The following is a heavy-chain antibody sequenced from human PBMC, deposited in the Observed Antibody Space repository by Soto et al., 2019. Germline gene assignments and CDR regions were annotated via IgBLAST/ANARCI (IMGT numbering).Heavy chain of an antibody. CDR2: IYYSGST. V-gene: IGHV4-39*01. CDR3: ARRGGDYGDYADY. D-gene: IGHD4-17*01. CDR1: GGSISSRTYY. J-gene: IGHJ4*02. Sequence: SETLSLTCTVSGGSISSRTYYWGWIRQPPGKGLEWIGSIYYSGSTYCNPSLRSRVTISVDTSKNQFSLKLTSVTAADTAVYYCARRGGDYGDYADYWGQGTLVTVSS.